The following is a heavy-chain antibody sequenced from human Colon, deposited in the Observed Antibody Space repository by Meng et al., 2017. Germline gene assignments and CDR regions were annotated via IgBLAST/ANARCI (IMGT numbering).Heavy chain of an antibody. D-gene: IGHD3-22*01. Sequence: VHVRRWGSGRLDAPETLALTVAVYCGSFSGYYWSWIRQPLGKGLEWIGEINHRGSTNYNPSLKSRVTISVDTSKNQFSLKLSSVTAADTAVYYCARGASDYDFDYWGQGTLVTVSS. CDR3: ARGASDYDFDY. J-gene: IGHJ4*02. CDR1: CGSFSGYY. V-gene: IGHV4-34*01. CDR2: INHRGST.